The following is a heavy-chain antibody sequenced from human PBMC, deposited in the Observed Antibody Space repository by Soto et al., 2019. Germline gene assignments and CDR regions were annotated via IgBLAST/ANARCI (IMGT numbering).Heavy chain of an antibody. Sequence: GGSLRLSCAASGFTFSSYAMSWVRQAPGKGLEWVSAISGSGGSTYYADSVKGRFTISRDNSKNTLYLQMNSLRAEDTAVYYCAKAFRHCSSTSCPRKLLLFYYGMDVWGQGTTVTVYS. D-gene: IGHD2-2*01. V-gene: IGHV3-23*01. CDR1: GFTFSSYA. CDR3: AKAFRHCSSTSCPRKLLLFYYGMDV. CDR2: ISGSGGST. J-gene: IGHJ6*02.